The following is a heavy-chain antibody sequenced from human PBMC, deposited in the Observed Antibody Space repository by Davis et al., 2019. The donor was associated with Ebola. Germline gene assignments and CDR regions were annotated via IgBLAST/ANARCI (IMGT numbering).Heavy chain of an antibody. CDR3: ARVGTATTTFDY. CDR2: INPNSGGT. CDR1: GGTFSSYA. Sequence: ASVKVSCKASGGTFSSYAISWVRQAPGQGLEWMGWINPNSGGTNYAQKFQGWVTMTRDTSISTAYMELSRLRSDDTAVYYCARVGTATTTFDYWGQGTLVTVSS. V-gene: IGHV1-2*04. J-gene: IGHJ4*02. D-gene: IGHD5-24*01.